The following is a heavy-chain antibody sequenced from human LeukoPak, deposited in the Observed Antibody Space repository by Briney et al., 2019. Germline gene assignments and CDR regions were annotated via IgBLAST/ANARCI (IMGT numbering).Heavy chain of an antibody. V-gene: IGHV4-4*07. CDR2: VYTSGST. J-gene: IGHJ6*03. CDR1: GGSISSYY. CDR3: AREYLVRGSYYYYYMDV. Sequence: SETLSLTCTVSGGSISSYYWSWIRQPAGKGLEWIGRVYTSGSTNYNPSLKSRVTMSVDTSKNQFSLRLSSVTAADTAVYYCAREYLVRGSYYYYYMDVWGKGTTVTVSS. D-gene: IGHD3-10*01.